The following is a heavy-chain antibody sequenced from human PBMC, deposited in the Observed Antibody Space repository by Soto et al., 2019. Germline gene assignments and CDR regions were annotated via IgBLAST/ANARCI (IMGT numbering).Heavy chain of an antibody. CDR2: IKSKTDGGTT. Sequence: PGGSLRLSCAASGFTFSNAWMSWVRQAPGKGLEWVGRIKSKTDGGTTDYAAPVKGRFTISRDDSKNTLYLQMNSLKTEDTAVYYCTTVPRGAWEYYYDSSGYSEYYFDYWGQGTLVTVSS. J-gene: IGHJ4*02. V-gene: IGHV3-15*01. D-gene: IGHD3-22*01. CDR3: TTVPRGAWEYYYDSSGYSEYYFDY. CDR1: GFTFSNAW.